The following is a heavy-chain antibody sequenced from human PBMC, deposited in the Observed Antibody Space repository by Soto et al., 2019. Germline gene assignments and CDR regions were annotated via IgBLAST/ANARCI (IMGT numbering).Heavy chain of an antibody. CDR2: INTYNGNT. J-gene: IGHJ6*02. CDR3: AMVDVYVTPSPQDV. D-gene: IGHD3-16*01. CDR1: GYTFTRYG. V-gene: IGHV1-18*01. Sequence: QVQLVQSGAEVKNPGASVKVSCKASGYTFTRYGIGWARQAPGQGRAWMGWINTYNGNTNYAQNVQGRVTLTTDTSTSTAYMELRSLRSNDTAIYYCAMVDVYVTPSPQDVWGRGTTVIVSS.